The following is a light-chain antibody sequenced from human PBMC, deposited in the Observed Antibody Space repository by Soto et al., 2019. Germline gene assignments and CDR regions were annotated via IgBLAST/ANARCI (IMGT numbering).Light chain of an antibody. Sequence: QSALTQPASVSGSPGQSITISCTGTSSDVGGYNYVSWYQQHPGKAPKLMIYDVSNRPSGVSNRFSGSKSGNTASLTISGLQAEDEADYYCSSYTSSSTLDFVTGTKLTVL. CDR1: SSDVGGYNY. CDR2: DVS. J-gene: IGLJ1*01. V-gene: IGLV2-14*01. CDR3: SSYTSSSTLD.